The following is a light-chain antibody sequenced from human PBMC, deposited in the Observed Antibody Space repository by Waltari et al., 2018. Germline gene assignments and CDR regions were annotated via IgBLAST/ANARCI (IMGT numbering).Light chain of an antibody. CDR1: QSVRSSY. J-gene: IGKJ4*01. V-gene: IGKV3-20*01. CDR2: GAS. Sequence: VLTQSPGTLSLSPGERATLSCRASQSVRSSYLAWYQQKPGQAPRLLIYGASSRATDIPDRFSGSGSGTDFTLTISRLEPEDFAVYYCQQYGSSPLTFGGGTKVEIK. CDR3: QQYGSSPLT.